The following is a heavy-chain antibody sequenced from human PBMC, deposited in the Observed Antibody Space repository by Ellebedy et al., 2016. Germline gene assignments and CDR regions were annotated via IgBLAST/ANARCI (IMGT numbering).Heavy chain of an antibody. CDR2: INHSGST. D-gene: IGHD6-19*01. CDR1: GGSISSSNW. CDR3: ARGLPGWLAGYYYYGMDV. V-gene: IGHV4-4*02. J-gene: IGHJ6*02. Sequence: SETLSLTCAVSGGSISSSNWWSWVRQPPGKGLEWIGEINHSGSTNYNPSLKSRVTISVDTSKNQFSLKLSSVTAADTAVYYCARGLPGWLAGYYYYGMDVWGQGTTVTVSS.